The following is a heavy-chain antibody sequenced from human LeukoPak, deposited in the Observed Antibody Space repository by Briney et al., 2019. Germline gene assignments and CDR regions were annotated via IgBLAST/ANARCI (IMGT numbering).Heavy chain of an antibody. CDR2: IKQDGSEK. CDR1: GFTFSSYA. J-gene: IGHJ4*02. V-gene: IGHV3-7*01. D-gene: IGHD1-14*01. Sequence: GGSLRLSCAASGFTFSSYAMSWVRQAPGKGLEWVANIKQDGSEKYYVDSVKGRFTISRDNAKNSLYLQMNSLRAEDTAVYYCRYRDDYWGQGTLVTVSS. CDR3: RYRDDY.